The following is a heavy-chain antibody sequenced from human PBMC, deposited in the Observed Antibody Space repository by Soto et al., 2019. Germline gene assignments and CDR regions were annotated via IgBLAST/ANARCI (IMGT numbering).Heavy chain of an antibody. CDR2: INPSGGST. Sequence: ASVKVSCKASGYTFTSYYMHWVRQAPGQGLEWMGIINPSGGSTSYAQKFQGRVTMTRDTSTSTVYMELSSLRSEDTAVYYCARDMVRGDIITEPNYGMDVWGQANTVTVS. CDR1: GYTFTSYY. D-gene: IGHD3-10*01. CDR3: ARDMVRGDIITEPNYGMDV. J-gene: IGHJ6*02. V-gene: IGHV1-46*01.